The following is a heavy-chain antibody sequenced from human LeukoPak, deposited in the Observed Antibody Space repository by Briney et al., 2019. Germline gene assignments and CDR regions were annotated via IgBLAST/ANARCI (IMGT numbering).Heavy chain of an antibody. D-gene: IGHD5-24*01. Sequence: SETLSLTCTVSSGSIRSGSYFWSWIRQPAGKGLEWIGRIYIGGSPHYNPSLKSRVTMSVDTSKNQFSLKLSSVTAADTAVYYCARHRSKWLQSSFDYWGQGTLVTVSS. V-gene: IGHV4-61*02. CDR3: ARHRSKWLQSSFDY. CDR2: IYIGGSP. J-gene: IGHJ4*02. CDR1: SGSIRSGSYF.